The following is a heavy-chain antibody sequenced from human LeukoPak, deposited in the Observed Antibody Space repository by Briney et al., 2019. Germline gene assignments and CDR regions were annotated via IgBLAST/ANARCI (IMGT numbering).Heavy chain of an antibody. CDR2: IYYSGST. CDR3: ARYRGRAGYSYGMFDP. V-gene: IGHV4-39*07. D-gene: IGHD5-18*01. Sequence: SETLSLTCAVSGGSISSNSYYWGWIRQPPGKGLEWIGSIYYSGSTYYNPSLKSRVTISVDTSKNQFSLKLSSVTAADTAVYYCARYRGRAGYSYGMFDPWGQGTLVTVSS. CDR1: GGSISSNSYY. J-gene: IGHJ5*02.